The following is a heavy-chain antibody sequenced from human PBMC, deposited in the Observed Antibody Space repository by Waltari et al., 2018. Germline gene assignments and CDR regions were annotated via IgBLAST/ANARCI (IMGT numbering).Heavy chain of an antibody. Sequence: QMQLPESGPGLVKPSDTLSLTCTVSGCSISSYYWTWIRQPAGKGLEWIGRIYTSGSTDYNPSLKSRVTMSVDKSKNQFSLKLSSVTAADTAVYYCARGPLVRGANSLDPWGQGTLVTVSS. CDR3: ARGPLVRGANSLDP. V-gene: IGHV4-4*07. CDR1: GCSISSYY. CDR2: IYTSGST. D-gene: IGHD3-10*01. J-gene: IGHJ5*02.